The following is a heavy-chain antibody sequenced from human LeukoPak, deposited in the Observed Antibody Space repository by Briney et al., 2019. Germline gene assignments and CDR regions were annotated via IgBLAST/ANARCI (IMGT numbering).Heavy chain of an antibody. CDR3: ARDRHYYGSGSYYNRFDY. V-gene: IGHV3-11*04. Sequence: GGSLRLSCAASGFTFSDYYMSWIRQAPGKGLEWVSYISSSGSTIYYADSVKGRFTISRDNAKNSLYLQMNSLRAEVTAVYYCARDRHYYGSGSYYNRFDYWGQGTLVTVSS. CDR1: GFTFSDYY. J-gene: IGHJ4*02. CDR2: ISSSGSTI. D-gene: IGHD3-10*01.